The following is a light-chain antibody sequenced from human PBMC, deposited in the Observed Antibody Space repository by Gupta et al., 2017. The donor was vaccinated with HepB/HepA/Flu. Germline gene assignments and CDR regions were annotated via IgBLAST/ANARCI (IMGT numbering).Light chain of an antibody. CDR3: QQYGSSRGT. V-gene: IGKV3-20*01. J-gene: IGKJ1*01. CDR1: QSVSSSY. CDR2: GAS. Sequence: EIVLTQSPATLSLSLGERATLSCRASQSVSSSYLAWYQQKPGQAPRLLIYGASSRATGIPDRFSGSGSGTDFTLTISRLEPEDFAVYYCQQYGSSRGTFGQGTKVEIK.